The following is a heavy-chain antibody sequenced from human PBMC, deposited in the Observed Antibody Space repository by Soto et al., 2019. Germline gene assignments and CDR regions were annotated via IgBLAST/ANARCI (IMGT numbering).Heavy chain of an antibody. J-gene: IGHJ4*02. D-gene: IGHD4-17*01. CDR2: ISYDGSKK. CDR3: ARDFYGGNSFMVGDY. CDR1: GFPSITYP. Sequence: QVQLVESGGGVVQPGGPLGPSCAPSGFPSITYPCNWFRQLPAKGLEGVAVISYDGSKKYYADSVKGRFTISRDNSKNTLYLQMNSLRAEDTAVYYCARDFYGGNSFMVGDYWGQGTLVTVSS. V-gene: IGHV3-30-3*01.